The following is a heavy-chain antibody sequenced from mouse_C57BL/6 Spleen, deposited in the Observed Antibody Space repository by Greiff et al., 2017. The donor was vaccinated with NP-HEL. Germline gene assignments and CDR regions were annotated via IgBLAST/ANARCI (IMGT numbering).Heavy chain of an antibody. CDR3: ARYGSSYGTYWYFDV. Sequence: EVQGVESGGGLVKPGGSLKLSCAASGFTFSDYGMHWVRQAPEKGLEWVAYISSGSSTIYYADTVNGRFTISRDNAKNTLFLQMTSLRSEDTAMYYCARYGSSYGTYWYFDVWGTGTTVTVSS. D-gene: IGHD1-1*01. J-gene: IGHJ1*03. CDR2: ISSGSSTI. V-gene: IGHV5-17*01. CDR1: GFTFSDYG.